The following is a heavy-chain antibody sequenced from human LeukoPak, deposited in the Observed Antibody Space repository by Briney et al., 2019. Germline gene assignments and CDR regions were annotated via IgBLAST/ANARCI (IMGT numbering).Heavy chain of an antibody. CDR3: ARGRGYCSSTSCLKNWFDP. CDR2: IYHSGST. V-gene: IGHV4-4*02. J-gene: IGHJ5*02. CDR1: GGSISSSNW. Sequence: SETLSLTCAVSGGSISSSNWWSWVRQPPGKGLEWIGEIYHSGSTNYNPSLKSRVTISVDTSKNQFSLKLSSVTAADTAVYYCARGRGYCSSTSCLKNWFDPWGQGTLVTVSS. D-gene: IGHD2-2*01.